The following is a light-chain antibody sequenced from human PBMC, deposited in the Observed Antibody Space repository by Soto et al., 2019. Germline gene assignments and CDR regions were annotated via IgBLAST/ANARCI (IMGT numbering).Light chain of an antibody. CDR3: CSFGGSGYV. Sequence: QSVLTQPASVSGSPGQSITISCSGTTSDVGIVSWYQHHPGKAPKLMIHEVTKRPSGVSDRFSGSKSGNSASLTISGLQAEDEAGYFCCSFGGSGYVFGTETKDTVL. J-gene: IGLJ1*01. CDR1: TSDVGI. CDR2: EVT. V-gene: IGLV2-23*02.